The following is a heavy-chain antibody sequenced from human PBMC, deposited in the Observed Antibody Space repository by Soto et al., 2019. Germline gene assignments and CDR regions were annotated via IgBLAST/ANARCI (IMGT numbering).Heavy chain of an antibody. CDR3: AKDLSIGAADYYFDQ. J-gene: IGHJ4*02. Sequence: QVQLVESGGGVVQPGRSLRLSCAASGFTFSRYGMHWVRQAPGKGLEWVAVISTDGRTKHYVDSVKGRFTISRDNSKNTLYQQMNSRRAEDTAVYDGAKDLSIGAADYYFDQGGQGTLVTVSS. D-gene: IGHD6-25*01. CDR2: ISTDGRTK. V-gene: IGHV3-30*18. CDR1: GFTFSRYG.